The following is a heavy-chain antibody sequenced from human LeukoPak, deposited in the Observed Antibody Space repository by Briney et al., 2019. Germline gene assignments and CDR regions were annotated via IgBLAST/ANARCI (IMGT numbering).Heavy chain of an antibody. CDR2: INQDGSDK. Sequence: PGGSLRLSCAASGFTFSSYWMSWVRQAPGKGLAWVANINQDGSDKYYVDSVKGRFTISRDNAKNSLYLQMNSLRAEGTAVYYCARDGGYSYGSDYWGQGTLVTVSS. CDR3: ARDGGYSYGSDY. CDR1: GFTFSSYW. V-gene: IGHV3-7*03. D-gene: IGHD5-18*01. J-gene: IGHJ4*02.